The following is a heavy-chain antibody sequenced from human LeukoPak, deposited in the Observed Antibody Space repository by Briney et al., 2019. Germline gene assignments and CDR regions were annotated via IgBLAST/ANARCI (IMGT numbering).Heavy chain of an antibody. Sequence: GGSLRLSCTASGFTISTYWMSWVRQAPGKGLEWVANIKQDGSEKYYVDSVKGRFTISRDNAKNSLYLQMDSLRAEDTAVYYCARDYRRYYYYYYGMDVWGQGTTVTVSS. CDR3: ARDYRRYYYYYYGMDV. CDR2: IKQDGSEK. CDR1: GFTISTYW. J-gene: IGHJ6*02. V-gene: IGHV3-7*03.